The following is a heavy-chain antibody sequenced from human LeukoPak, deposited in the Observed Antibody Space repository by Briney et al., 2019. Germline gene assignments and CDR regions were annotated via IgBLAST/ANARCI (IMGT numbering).Heavy chain of an antibody. V-gene: IGHV4-39*01. CDR2: FYYGGST. J-gene: IGHJ3*01. CDR1: GGSISSGDYY. CDR3: ARFERGYQQQNDAFDL. D-gene: IGHD2-2*01. Sequence: SETLSLTCSVSGGSISSGDYYWGWIRQPPGKGLQWIGSFYYGGSTYYNLSLKSRVTISVDTSKNQFSLKLGSVTAADTAVYYCARFERGYQQQNDAFDLWGQGTMVTVSS.